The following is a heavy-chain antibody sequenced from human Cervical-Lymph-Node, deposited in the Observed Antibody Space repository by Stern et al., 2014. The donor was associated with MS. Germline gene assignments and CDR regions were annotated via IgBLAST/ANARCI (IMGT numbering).Heavy chain of an antibody. CDR3: ARTALGAWLYFDY. Sequence: QVTLRESGPALVRRTQTLTLTCSFSGFSLTSSGMSVSWIRQPPGKALEWLARIDWDDEKYYSTSLETRLTISKDTSENQVVLTVANMGPIDTATYYCARTALGAWLYFDYWGQGALITVSS. J-gene: IGHJ4*02. D-gene: IGHD3-10*01. CDR1: GFSLTSSGMS. V-gene: IGHV2-70*13. CDR2: IDWDDEK.